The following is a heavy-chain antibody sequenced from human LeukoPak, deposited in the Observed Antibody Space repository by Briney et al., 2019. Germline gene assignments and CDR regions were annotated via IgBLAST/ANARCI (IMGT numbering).Heavy chain of an antibody. V-gene: IGHV1-18*01. Sequence: ASVKVSCKASGYTFTSYGISWVRQAPGQGLEWMGWISAYNGHTNYAQKLQGRVTMTTDTSTSTAYMELRSLRSDDTAVYYCASEPLYYYDSSGYYYTDWGQGTLVTVSS. J-gene: IGHJ4*02. CDR2: ISAYNGHT. CDR3: ASEPLYYYDSSGYYYTD. D-gene: IGHD3-22*01. CDR1: GYTFTSYG.